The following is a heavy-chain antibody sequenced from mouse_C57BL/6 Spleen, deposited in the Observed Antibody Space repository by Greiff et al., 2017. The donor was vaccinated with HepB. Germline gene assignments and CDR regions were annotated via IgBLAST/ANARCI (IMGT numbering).Heavy chain of an antibody. V-gene: IGHV1-61*01. Sequence: QVQLQQPGAELVRPGSSVKLSCKASGYTFTSYWMDWVKQRPGQGLEWIGNIYPSDSETHYNQKFKDKATLTVDKSSSTAYMQLSSLTSEDSAVYYCARTTTVVAKGFAYWGQGTLVTVSA. D-gene: IGHD1-1*01. CDR1: GYTFTSYW. CDR2: IYPSDSET. J-gene: IGHJ3*01. CDR3: ARTTTVVAKGFAY.